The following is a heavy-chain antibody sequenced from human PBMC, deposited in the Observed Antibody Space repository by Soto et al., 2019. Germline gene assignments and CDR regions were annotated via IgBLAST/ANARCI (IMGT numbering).Heavy chain of an antibody. Sequence: QVQLQQWGAGLLKPSETLSLTCAVYGGSFSGYYWSWIRQPPGKGLEWIGEINHSGSTNYNPSLKSRVTISVDPSKNQFSLKLSSVTAADTAVYYCARGDIVVVPAAMPGYYYYYMDVWGKGTTVTVSS. D-gene: IGHD2-2*01. V-gene: IGHV4-34*01. CDR3: ARGDIVVVPAAMPGYYYYYMDV. J-gene: IGHJ6*03. CDR1: GGSFSGYY. CDR2: INHSGST.